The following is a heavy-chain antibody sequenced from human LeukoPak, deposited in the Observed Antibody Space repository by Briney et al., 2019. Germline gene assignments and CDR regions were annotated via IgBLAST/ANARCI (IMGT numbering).Heavy chain of an antibody. CDR1: GGSLSGSSYY. Sequence: PETLYLTCTVSGGSLSGSSYYWGWTRHPPGRGLEWIGSIYYKGSTSYNPSLKGRVTISVDTSKNQFSLKLSSVTAADTAVYYCARFYTVVVPAYYDYWGQGTLGTVSS. V-gene: IGHV4-39*01. CDR3: ARFYTVVVPAYYDY. J-gene: IGHJ4*02. CDR2: IYYKGST. D-gene: IGHD2-2*01.